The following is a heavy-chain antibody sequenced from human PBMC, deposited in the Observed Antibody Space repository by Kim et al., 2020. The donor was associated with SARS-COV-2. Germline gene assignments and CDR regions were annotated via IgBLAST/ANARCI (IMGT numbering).Heavy chain of an antibody. Sequence: GGSLRLSCAASGFTFNRYSIHWVRQAPGKGLEWVAVISFDGSNKYYADSMKGRFTMSRDNSKNTLYLQLNSLRTEDTAVYYCARGTDCNGDSCYSYYYYCMMDVWGKGAAVTVSS. CDR1: GFTFNRYS. J-gene: IGHJ6*04. V-gene: IGHV3-30*03. D-gene: IGHD2-15*01. CDR2: ISFDGSNK. CDR3: ARGTDCNGDSCYSYYYYCMMDV.